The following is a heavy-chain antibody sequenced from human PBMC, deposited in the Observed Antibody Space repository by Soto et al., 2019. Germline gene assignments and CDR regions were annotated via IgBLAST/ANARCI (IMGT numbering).Heavy chain of an antibody. V-gene: IGHV4-4*02. D-gene: IGHD3-10*01. CDR1: GGSISSSNW. CDR2: IYHSGST. CDR3: XXXXXXVTNWFDP. Sequence: QVQLQESGPGLVKPSGTLSLTCAVSGGSISSSNWWSWVRQPPGKGLEWIGEIYHSGSTNYNPSLNTXXXXXXXXXXXXXXXXXXXXXXXXXXVYYXXXXXXXVTNWFDPWGQGTLVTVSS. J-gene: IGHJ5*02.